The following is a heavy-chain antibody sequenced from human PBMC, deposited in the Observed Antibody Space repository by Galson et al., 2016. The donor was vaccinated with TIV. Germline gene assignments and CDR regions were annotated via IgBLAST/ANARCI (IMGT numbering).Heavy chain of an antibody. CDR3: ARDHSYQSFDY. Sequence: SLRLSCAVSGFTFNNYWMSWVRQAPGKGLECVANIKEDGSTIYYVDSVEGRFTISRDNAKNSLYLQMNSLRAEDTAMYYCARDHSYQSFDYWGQGTLVTVSS. CDR2: IKEDGSTI. CDR1: GFTFNNYW. D-gene: IGHD2-2*01. J-gene: IGHJ4*02. V-gene: IGHV3-7*01.